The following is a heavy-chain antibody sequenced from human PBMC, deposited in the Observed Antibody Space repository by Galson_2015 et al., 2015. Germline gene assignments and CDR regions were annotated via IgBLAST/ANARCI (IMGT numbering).Heavy chain of an antibody. Sequence: QSGAEVKKAGESLTISCKGSGYSFTSHWIAWVRQTPGKGLEWMGIIYPGDSDTRYSPSFQGQVTISADKSINTAYLQWSSLKASDTAMYYCARRVVGATGHFDYWGQGTLVTVSS. D-gene: IGHD1-26*01. J-gene: IGHJ4*02. CDR2: IYPGDSDT. V-gene: IGHV5-51*01. CDR3: ARRVVGATGHFDY. CDR1: GYSFTSHW.